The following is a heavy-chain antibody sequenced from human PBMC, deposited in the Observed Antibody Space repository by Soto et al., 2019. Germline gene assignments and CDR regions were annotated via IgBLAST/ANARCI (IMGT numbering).Heavy chain of an antibody. J-gene: IGHJ6*02. CDR2: IMPLFGTT. V-gene: IGHV1-69*01. Sequence: QVQVVQSGVEVRRPGSSVKVSCKASGDTFKNCVISWVRQAPGQGLEWMGGIMPLFGTTAFAQRFEGRLTITSDESTATAYMELSRLRSEGTATYYCAAELGFGKLSVVWGQGTTVIVSS. CDR1: GDTFKNCV. CDR3: AAELGFGKLSVV. D-gene: IGHD3-10*01.